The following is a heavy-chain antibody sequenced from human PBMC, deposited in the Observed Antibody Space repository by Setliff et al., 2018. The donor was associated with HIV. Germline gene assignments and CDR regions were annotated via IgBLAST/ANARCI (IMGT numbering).Heavy chain of an antibody. CDR1: GFTFSSAW. J-gene: IGHJ4*02. CDR2: IKTKNEGAAT. CDR3: ISLYLGY. D-gene: IGHD2-8*01. Sequence: GGSLRLSCAASGFTFSSAWMSWVRQAPGKGLEWVGRIKTKNEGAATYYAAPVKGRFTISRDDSKNTFYLQMDSLKTEDTAVYYCISLYLGYWGQGALVAVSS. V-gene: IGHV3-15*01.